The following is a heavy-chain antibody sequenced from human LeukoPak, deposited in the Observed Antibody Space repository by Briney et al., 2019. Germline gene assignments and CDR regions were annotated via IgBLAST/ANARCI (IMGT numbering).Heavy chain of an antibody. V-gene: IGHV3-33*01. J-gene: IGHJ4*02. D-gene: IGHD3-22*01. CDR1: GFTFSSYG. CDR3: ARVFRNHYYDSSGYLDY. CDR2: IWYDGSNK. Sequence: GRSLRLSCAASGFTFSSYGMHWVRQAPGKGLEWVAVIWYDGSNKYYADSVKGRFTISRDNSKNTLYLQMNSLRAEDTAVYYRARVFRNHYYDSSGYLDYWGQGTLVTVSS.